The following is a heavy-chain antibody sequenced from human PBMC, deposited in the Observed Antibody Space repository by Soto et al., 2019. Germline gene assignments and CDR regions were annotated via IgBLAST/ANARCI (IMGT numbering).Heavy chain of an antibody. V-gene: IGHV1-18*01. Sequence: ASVKVSCKASGYTFTSYAMHWVRQAPGQRLEWMGWISAYNGNTNYARKLQGRVTMTTDTSTSTAYMELRSLRSDDTAVYYCAREEYQLLSSFWFDPWGQGTLVTVSS. CDR3: AREEYQLLSSFWFDP. CDR2: ISAYNGNT. CDR1: GYTFTSYA. D-gene: IGHD2-2*01. J-gene: IGHJ5*02.